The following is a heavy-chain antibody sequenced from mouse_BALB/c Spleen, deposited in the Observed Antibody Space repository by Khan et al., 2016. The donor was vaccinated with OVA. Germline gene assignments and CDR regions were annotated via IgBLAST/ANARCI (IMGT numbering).Heavy chain of an antibody. CDR3: ARGGSSSPAWFAY. D-gene: IGHD3-1*01. CDR2: IRYDGSN. CDR1: GYSITSGYY. Sequence: EVQLQESGPGLVKPSQSLSLTCSVTGYSITSGYYWNWIRQFPGNKLEWMGYIRYDGSNNYNPSLKNRISITRDPSKNQFFLKLNSVTTEDTATYYCARGGSSSPAWFAYWGQGTLVTVSA. V-gene: IGHV3-6*02. J-gene: IGHJ3*01.